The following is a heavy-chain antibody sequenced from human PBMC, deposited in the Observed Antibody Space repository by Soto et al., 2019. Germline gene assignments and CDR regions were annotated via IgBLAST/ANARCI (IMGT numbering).Heavy chain of an antibody. Sequence: VKRYWKSAVEGKSGDAGSWGINKNRQGLEWMGGIIPIFGTANYAQKFQGRVTITADESTSTAYMELSSLRSEDTAVYYCAREAVCSSTSCQIGFWGEGPLVTVYS. V-gene: IGHV1-69*01. J-gene: IGHJ1*01. CDR2: IIPIFGTA. D-gene: IGHD2-2*01. CDR3: AREAVCSSTSCQIGF. CDR1: VEGKSGDA.